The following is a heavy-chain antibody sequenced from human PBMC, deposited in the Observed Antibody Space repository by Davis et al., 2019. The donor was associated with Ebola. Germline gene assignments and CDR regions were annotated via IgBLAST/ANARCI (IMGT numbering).Heavy chain of an antibody. V-gene: IGHV3-30*18. D-gene: IGHD3-3*01. Sequence: GGSLRLSCAASGFTFSSYGMHWVRQAPGKGLEWVAVISYDGSNKYYADSVKGRFTISRDNSKNTLYLQMNSLRAEDTAVYYCAKDFLMNSPTTYWGQGTLVTVSS. CDR2: ISYDGSNK. CDR1: GFTFSSYG. CDR3: AKDFLMNSPTTY. J-gene: IGHJ4*02.